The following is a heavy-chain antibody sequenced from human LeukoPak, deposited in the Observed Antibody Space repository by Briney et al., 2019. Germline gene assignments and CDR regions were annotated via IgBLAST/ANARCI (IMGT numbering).Heavy chain of an antibody. CDR3: ARGKRNYYDFWSGYFDY. D-gene: IGHD3-3*01. CDR2: INHSGST. V-gene: IGHV4-34*01. Sequence: PSETLSLTCAVYGGSFSGYYWSWIRQPPGKGLEWIGEINHSGSTNYNPSLKSRVTISVDTSKNQFSLKLSSVTAAGTAVYYCARGKRNYYDFWSGYFDYWGQGTLVTVSS. J-gene: IGHJ4*02. CDR1: GGSFSGYY.